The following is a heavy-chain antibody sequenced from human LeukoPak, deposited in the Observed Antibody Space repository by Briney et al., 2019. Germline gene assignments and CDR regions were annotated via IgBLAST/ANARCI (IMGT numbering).Heavy chain of an antibody. CDR1: GFIFSTYD. CDR2: ISYDGSNK. Sequence: PGGSLRLSCAASGFIFSTYDMHWVRQAPGKGPEWVAVISYDGSNKYFADSVKGRFTISRDNSKNTLYLQMNSLRVEDTGAYYCARDRADYGDGIDYWGQGTLVTVSS. V-gene: IGHV3-30*03. CDR3: ARDRADYGDGIDY. D-gene: IGHD4-17*01. J-gene: IGHJ4*02.